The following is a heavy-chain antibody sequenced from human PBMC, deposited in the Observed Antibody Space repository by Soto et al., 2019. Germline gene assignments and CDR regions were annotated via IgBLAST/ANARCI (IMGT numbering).Heavy chain of an antibody. V-gene: IGHV4-59*08. D-gene: IGHD4-17*01. CDR2: IYYSGST. CDR3: ARRYGPVFDY. Sequence: QVQLQESGPGLVKPSETLSLTCTVSGGSISSYYWSWIRQPPGKGLEWIGYIYYSGSTNYNPSLKSRVTISADTLKYPFSLKLSSLIAADTAVYYSARRYGPVFDYWGQGTLVTVSS. J-gene: IGHJ4*02. CDR1: GGSISSYY.